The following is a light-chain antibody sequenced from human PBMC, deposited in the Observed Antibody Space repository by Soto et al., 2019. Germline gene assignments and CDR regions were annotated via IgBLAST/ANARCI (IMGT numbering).Light chain of an antibody. V-gene: IGKV1-9*01. CDR1: QGISSY. J-gene: IGKJ4*01. Sequence: DIQLTQSPSFLSASVGDRVTITCRASQGISSYLAWYQQKPGKAPKLLIDAASTLQSGVPSRFSGSGSGTEFPLTISSLQPEDFATYYCQQLNSYSPPFGGGTKVEIK. CDR3: QQLNSYSPP. CDR2: AAS.